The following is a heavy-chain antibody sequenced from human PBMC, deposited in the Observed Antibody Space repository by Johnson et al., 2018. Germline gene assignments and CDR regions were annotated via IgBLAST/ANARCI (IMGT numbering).Heavy chain of an antibody. V-gene: IGHV3-21*01. J-gene: IGHJ6*03. CDR2: ISSSSSYI. CDR1: GFTFSSYS. CDR3: ATAGPGDNWIYYYYYMDV. Sequence: VQLVQSGGGLVKPGGSLRLSCAASGFTFSSYSMNWVRQAPGKGLEWVSSISSSSSYIYYADSVKGRFTISRDTAKNSLYLQMNSLSAEDTAVYYCATAGPGDNWIYYYYYMDVWGKGTTVTVSS. D-gene: IGHD1-1*01.